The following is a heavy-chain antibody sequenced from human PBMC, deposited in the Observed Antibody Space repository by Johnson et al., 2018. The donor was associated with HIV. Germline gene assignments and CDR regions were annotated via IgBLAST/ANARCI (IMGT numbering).Heavy chain of an antibody. V-gene: IGHV3-15*01. CDR1: GFTFSDYY. D-gene: IGHD4/OR15-4a*01. CDR3: TTDPNYGATFDL. CDR2: IKSESDGGST. Sequence: VQLVESGGGLVKPGGSLRLSCAASGFTFSDYYMRWIRQAPGKGLEWVGRIKSESDGGSTDNAAPVKGRFTISRDDSKNTLDLQMHSLKTEDTAVYYCTTDPNYGATFDLWGPGTLVTVSS. J-gene: IGHJ3*01.